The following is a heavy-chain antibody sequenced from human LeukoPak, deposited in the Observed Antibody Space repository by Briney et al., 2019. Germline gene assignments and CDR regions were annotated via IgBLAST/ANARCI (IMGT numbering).Heavy chain of an antibody. CDR3: ARLGTVTPLPFDY. D-gene: IGHD4-17*01. Sequence: SETLSLTCAVYGGSFSGYYWSWIRQPPGKGLEWIGETNHSGSTNYNPSLKSRVTISVDTSKNQFSLKLSSVTAADTAVYYCARLGTVTPLPFDYWGQGTLVTVSS. V-gene: IGHV4-34*01. J-gene: IGHJ4*02. CDR1: GGSFSGYY. CDR2: TNHSGST.